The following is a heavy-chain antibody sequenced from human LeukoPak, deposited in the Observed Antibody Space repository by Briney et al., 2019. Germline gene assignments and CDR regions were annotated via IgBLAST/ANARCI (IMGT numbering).Heavy chain of an antibody. CDR1: GGSISSFY. Sequence: SETLSLTCTVSGGSISSFYWSWIRQPAGKGLEWIGRIFTSGSTNYNPSLKSRVTISVDTSKNQFSLKLSSVTAADTAVYYCARGHVRGEVSAFDIWGQGTMVTVSS. V-gene: IGHV4-4*07. D-gene: IGHD3-10*02. CDR2: IFTSGST. J-gene: IGHJ3*02. CDR3: ARGHVRGEVSAFDI.